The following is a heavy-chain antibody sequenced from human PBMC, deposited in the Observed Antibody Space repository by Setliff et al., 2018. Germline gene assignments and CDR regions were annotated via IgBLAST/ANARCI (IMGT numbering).Heavy chain of an antibody. CDR1: GYTLTNYY. V-gene: IGHV1-69*05. CDR2: IIPMFGTP. CDR3: ARSPAVLGIVYLDP. J-gene: IGHJ5*02. D-gene: IGHD2-15*01. Sequence: SVKVSCKASGYTLTNYYMHWVRQAPGQGLEWMGGIIPMFGTPDYAQKVQDRVTITTAESTSTAYMELDSLRSEDTAVYYCARSPAVLGIVYLDPWGQGTLVTVSS.